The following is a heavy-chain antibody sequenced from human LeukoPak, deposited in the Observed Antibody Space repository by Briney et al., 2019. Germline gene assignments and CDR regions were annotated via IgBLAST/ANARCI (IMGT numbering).Heavy chain of an antibody. CDR3: ARGNYYDSSGFDY. CDR1: GVSISSSSYY. CDR2: IYYSGST. V-gene: IGHV4-39*01. Sequence: SETLSLTCTVSGVSISSSSYYWGWIRQPPGKGLEWIGSIYYSGSTYYNPSLKSRVTISVDTSKNQFSLKLSSVTAADTAVYYCARGNYYDSSGFDYWGQGTLVTVSS. J-gene: IGHJ4*02. D-gene: IGHD3-22*01.